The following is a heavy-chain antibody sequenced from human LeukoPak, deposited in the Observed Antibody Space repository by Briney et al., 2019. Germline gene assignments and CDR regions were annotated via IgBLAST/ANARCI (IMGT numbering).Heavy chain of an antibody. J-gene: IGHJ4*02. D-gene: IGHD6-19*01. V-gene: IGHV3-21*01. CDR3: ARGAQQWLADFDF. CDR2: ISSSSTYI. CDR1: GFTFRTYN. Sequence: GGSLRLSCEASGFTFRTYNMNWVRQAPGKGLEWVSSISSSSTYIYYADSVKGRFTISRDNAKNSLYMQMNSLRAEDTAVYYCARGAQQWLADFDFWGQGTLVTVSS.